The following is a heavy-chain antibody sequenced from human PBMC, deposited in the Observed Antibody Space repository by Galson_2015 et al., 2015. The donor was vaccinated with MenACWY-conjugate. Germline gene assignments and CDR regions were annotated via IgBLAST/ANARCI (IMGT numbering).Heavy chain of an antibody. Sequence: SETLSLTCTVSGGSISSHYWSWFRQPPGKGLEWIAYIRDTGSLKDNPSLKSRVTMSADKSNNQFSLRLISVTAADTAVYYCARGVNLASMAGYWGQGTLVTVSS. V-gene: IGHV4-59*08. CDR2: IRDTGSL. D-gene: IGHD3-3*02. CDR3: ARGVNLASMAGY. CDR1: GGSISSHY. J-gene: IGHJ4*02.